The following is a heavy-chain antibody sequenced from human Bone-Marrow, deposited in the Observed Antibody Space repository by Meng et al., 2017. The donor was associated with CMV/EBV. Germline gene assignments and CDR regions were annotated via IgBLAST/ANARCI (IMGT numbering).Heavy chain of an antibody. CDR1: GGTFSSYA. J-gene: IGHJ4*02. Sequence: SVKVSCKSSGGTFSSYAISWVRQAPGQGLEWMGGIIPVPGIANYAQKFQGRVTITADISTRTAYMELNSLRSADTAVYYCARDSSDYDFWSGNYYFDYWGQGTLVTVSS. V-gene: IGHV1-69*10. CDR3: ARDSSDYDFWSGNYYFDY. D-gene: IGHD3-3*01. CDR2: IIPVPGIA.